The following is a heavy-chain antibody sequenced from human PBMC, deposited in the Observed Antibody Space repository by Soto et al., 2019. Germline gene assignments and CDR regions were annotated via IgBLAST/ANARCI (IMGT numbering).Heavy chain of an antibody. V-gene: IGHV3-7*04. Sequence: DVQLVESGGGLVQPGGSLRLSCAASGFTFSTYWMNWVRQAPGKGLEWVANIKQDGSENYYVDSVKGRFTRSRDNAKNSVFLQMSNLRAEDTGVYFCAGGSGWLVTDWGQGTLVTASS. CDR3: AGGSGWLVTD. CDR1: GFTFSTYW. J-gene: IGHJ4*02. D-gene: IGHD6-19*01. CDR2: IKQDGSEN.